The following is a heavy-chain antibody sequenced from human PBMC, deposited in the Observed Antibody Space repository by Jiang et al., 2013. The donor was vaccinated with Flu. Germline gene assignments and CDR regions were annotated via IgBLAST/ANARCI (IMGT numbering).Heavy chain of an antibody. J-gene: IGHJ4*01. V-gene: IGHV1-2*02. CDR2: INPKSGAT. D-gene: IGHD3-22*01. CDR3: ARDSDDSGAFEY. CDR1: GYTFIDTY. Sequence: GAEVKKPGASVKVSCKASGYTFIDTYIRWVRQAPGQGLEWMGWINPKSGATHYAREFQGRVTMTRDTSINTAYMELSSLTSDDTAVYFCARDSDDSGAFEYWGHGTVVTVSS.